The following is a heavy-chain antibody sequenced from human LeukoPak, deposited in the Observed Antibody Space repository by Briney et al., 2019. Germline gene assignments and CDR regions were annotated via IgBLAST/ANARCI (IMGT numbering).Heavy chain of an antibody. CDR2: MNPNSANT. CDR3: ARVRGSSGSYEYYHYMDV. Sequence: ASVKVSCKASGYTFTSYDINWVRQAPGQGLEWMGWMNPNSANTGYAQKFQGRVTMTRNTSISTAYMELSSLRSEDTAVYYCARVRGSSGSYEYYHYMDVWGKGTTVTISS. CDR1: GYTFTSYD. V-gene: IGHV1-8*01. D-gene: IGHD1-26*01. J-gene: IGHJ6*03.